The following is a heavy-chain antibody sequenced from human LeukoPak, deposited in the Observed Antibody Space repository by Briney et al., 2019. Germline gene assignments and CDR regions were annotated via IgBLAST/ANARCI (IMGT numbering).Heavy chain of an antibody. CDR3: ARDSRGYSAYDCDY. J-gene: IGHJ4*02. Sequence: ASVKVSCKASGYTFSSYGISWVRQAPGQGLEWMGWISAYNGNTNYAQKLQGRVTMTTDTSTSTAYMELRSLRSDDTAVYYCARDSRGYSAYDCDYWGQGTLVTVSS. D-gene: IGHD5-12*01. V-gene: IGHV1-18*01. CDR1: GYTFSSYG. CDR2: ISAYNGNT.